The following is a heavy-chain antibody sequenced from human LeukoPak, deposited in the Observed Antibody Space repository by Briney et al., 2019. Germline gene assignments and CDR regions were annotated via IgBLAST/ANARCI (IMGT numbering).Heavy chain of an antibody. CDR2: ISGSGGST. Sequence: GGSLRLSCVASGFTASTLYMHWVRQAPGKGLEWVSAISGSGGSTYYADSVKGRFTISRDNSKNTLYLQMNSLRAEDTAVYYCASRGDYWGQGTLVTVSS. J-gene: IGHJ4*02. V-gene: IGHV3-23*01. CDR1: GFTASTLY. D-gene: IGHD3-10*01. CDR3: ASRGDY.